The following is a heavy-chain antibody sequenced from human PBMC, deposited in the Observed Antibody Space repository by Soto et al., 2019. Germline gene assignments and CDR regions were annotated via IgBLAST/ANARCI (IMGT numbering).Heavy chain of an antibody. J-gene: IGHJ4*02. CDR1: GFTFSSYA. V-gene: IGHV3-23*01. CDR2: ISGSGVST. D-gene: IGHD6-19*01. Sequence: VQLLESGGGLVQPGGSLRLSCAASGFTFSSYAMSWVRQAPGKGLEWVSAISGSGVSTYYADSVKGRFTISGDNSMNTLYLQSNSLRSEDTAVYYCAKGGIDSGWYWFDYWGQGTLVTVSS. CDR3: AKGGIDSGWYWFDY.